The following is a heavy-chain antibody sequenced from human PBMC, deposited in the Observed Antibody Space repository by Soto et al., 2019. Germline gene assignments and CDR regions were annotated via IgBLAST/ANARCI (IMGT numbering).Heavy chain of an antibody. D-gene: IGHD1-7*01. CDR1: GASFSGYY. Sequence: ESLSLTCSVSGASFSGYYWSWIRQPPGKGLEWIGEINHSGSTNYNPSLKSRVTISVDTSKNQFSLKLSSVTAADTAVYYCARVSRELRNYYYYGMDVWGQGTKVTVYS. V-gene: IGHV4-34*01. CDR3: ARVSRELRNYYYYGMDV. CDR2: INHSGST. J-gene: IGHJ6*02.